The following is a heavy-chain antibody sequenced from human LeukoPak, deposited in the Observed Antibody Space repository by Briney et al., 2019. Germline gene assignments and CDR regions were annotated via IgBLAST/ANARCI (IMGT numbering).Heavy chain of an antibody. V-gene: IGHV4-39*01. CDR3: ARHCGYTSASYYFDS. J-gene: IGHJ4*02. CDR1: GGSIGSSSYF. Sequence: SETLSLTCSVSGGSIGSSSYFWGWIRQPPGKGLEWIGSIYSSGSTYYNPSLKSQVTISVDTSKNQFSLKLTSVTAADTATYYCARHCGYTSASYYFDSWGQGTLVTVSS. CDR2: IYSSGST. D-gene: IGHD5-12*01.